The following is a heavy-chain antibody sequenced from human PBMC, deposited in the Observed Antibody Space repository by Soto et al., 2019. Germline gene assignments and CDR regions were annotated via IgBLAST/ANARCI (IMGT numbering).Heavy chain of an antibody. D-gene: IGHD1-1*01. CDR1: GGTFSSYT. Sequence: QVQLVQSGAEVKKPGSSVKVSCKASGGTFSSYTISWVRQAPGQGLEWMGRIIPILGIANYAQKFQGRVTITADKSTSTAYMELSSLRSEDTAVYYCASATESDAFDIWCQGTMVTVSS. J-gene: IGHJ3*02. CDR2: IIPILGIA. CDR3: ASATESDAFDI. V-gene: IGHV1-69*02.